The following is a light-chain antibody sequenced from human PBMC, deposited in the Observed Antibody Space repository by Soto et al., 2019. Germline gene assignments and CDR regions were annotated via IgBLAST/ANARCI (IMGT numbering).Light chain of an antibody. CDR2: GAS. Sequence: EIVMTQSPATLSVSPGETATLSCRASQSVTSNLAWYQQRPGQAPRLLIYGASTRATSIPARFSGSGSGTEFTLTISSLQSEYFAVYYCQQYTNWPRITFGQGTRLEIK. CDR3: QQYTNWPRIT. V-gene: IGKV3-15*01. CDR1: QSVTSN. J-gene: IGKJ5*01.